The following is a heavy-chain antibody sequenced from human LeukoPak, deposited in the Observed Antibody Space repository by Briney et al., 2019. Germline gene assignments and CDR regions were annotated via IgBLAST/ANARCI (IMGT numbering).Heavy chain of an antibody. Sequence: GRSLRLSCAASGFTFSNAWMSWVRQAPGKGLEWVGRIKSKDDGGTTDYAAPVKGRFTFSRDDSKSTLYLQMNSLKTEDTAVYYCTTDPRNSLYFDYWGQGTLVTVSS. D-gene: IGHD1-14*01. CDR1: GFTFSNAW. J-gene: IGHJ4*02. V-gene: IGHV3-15*01. CDR2: IKSKDDGGTT. CDR3: TTDPRNSLYFDY.